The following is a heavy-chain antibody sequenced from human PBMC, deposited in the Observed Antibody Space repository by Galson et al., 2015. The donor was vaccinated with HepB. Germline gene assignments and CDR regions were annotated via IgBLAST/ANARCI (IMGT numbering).Heavy chain of an antibody. CDR3: ATVHCSSTSCYTGNWFDP. J-gene: IGHJ5*02. Sequence: SVKVSCKVSGYTLTELSMHWVRQAPGKGLEWMGGFDPEDGETIYAQKFQGRVTMTEDTSTDTAYMELSSLRSEDTAVYYCATVHCSSTSCYTGNWFDPWGQGTLVTVSS. D-gene: IGHD2-2*02. CDR1: GYTLTELS. CDR2: FDPEDGET. V-gene: IGHV1-24*01.